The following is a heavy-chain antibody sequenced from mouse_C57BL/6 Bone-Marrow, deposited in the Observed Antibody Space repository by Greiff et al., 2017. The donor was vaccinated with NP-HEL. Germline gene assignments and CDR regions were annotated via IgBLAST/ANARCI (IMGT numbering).Heavy chain of an antibody. CDR3: ARGVRRRGYYAMDY. V-gene: IGHV7-3*01. CDR2: IRNKANGYTT. CDR1: GFTFTAYY. Sequence: EVMLVESGGGLVQPGGSLSLSCAASGFTFTAYYMSWVRQPPGKALEWLGFIRNKANGYTTEYSASVKGRFTISRDNSQSILYLLMNALRAVDSATYYCARGVRRRGYYAMDYWGQGTSVTVSS. D-gene: IGHD2-14*01. J-gene: IGHJ4*01.